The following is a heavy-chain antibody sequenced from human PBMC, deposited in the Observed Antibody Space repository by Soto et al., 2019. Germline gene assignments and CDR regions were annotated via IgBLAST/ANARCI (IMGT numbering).Heavy chain of an antibody. Sequence: QAQLVESGGGVVQPGRSLRLSCAASGFHFSRHGVHWVRQAPGRGLEWVAVIWSDGSKEYYADSVKGRFTISRDNPKNTVFLQMNSLRRGGTAVYYCARDQVWPANGLDVWGQGTTVIVSS. D-gene: IGHD2-15*01. CDR3: ARDQVWPANGLDV. CDR1: GFHFSRHG. V-gene: IGHV3-33*01. CDR2: IWSDGSKE. J-gene: IGHJ6*02.